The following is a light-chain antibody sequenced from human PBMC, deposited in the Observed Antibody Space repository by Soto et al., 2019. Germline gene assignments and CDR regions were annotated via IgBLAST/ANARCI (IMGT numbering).Light chain of an antibody. Sequence: ELVMTQSPATLSVSPGERATLSCRASQSVSGNLAWYQQKPGQAPRLLIYGASTRSTVIPGRFSGSGSGTEFTLTISSLQSEDFAVYYCQQYDNWPRTFGQGTKVEIK. CDR2: GAS. J-gene: IGKJ1*01. V-gene: IGKV3-15*01. CDR3: QQYDNWPRT. CDR1: QSVSGN.